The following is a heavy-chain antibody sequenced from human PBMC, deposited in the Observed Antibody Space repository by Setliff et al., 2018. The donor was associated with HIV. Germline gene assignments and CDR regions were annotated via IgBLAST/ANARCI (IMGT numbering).Heavy chain of an antibody. CDR3: ATSPAGEILGSRPFYFDY. J-gene: IGHJ4*02. D-gene: IGHD3-10*01. Sequence: LSLTCTVSGDSINSGNYYWSWIRQHPGKGLEWIGCIYYSGSTYYSPSLKSRVTISEDTSKNQFSLKMRSVTAADTAVYYCATSPAGEILGSRPFYFDYWGQGTLVTVSS. CDR2: IYYSGST. V-gene: IGHV4-31*03. CDR1: GDSINSGNYY.